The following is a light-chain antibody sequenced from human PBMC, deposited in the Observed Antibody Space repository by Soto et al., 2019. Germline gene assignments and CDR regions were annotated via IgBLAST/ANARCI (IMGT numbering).Light chain of an antibody. J-gene: IGKJ1*01. CDR2: GAS. Sequence: EIVLTQSPGTLSLFPGERATLSCRASQSVRSAYLAWYQQKPGQAPRLLIYGASSRATGIPDRFSGSWSGTDFTLTIRILEPEDFALYYCQQYGGSPQTFGPGTKVEI. CDR3: QQYGGSPQT. V-gene: IGKV3-20*01. CDR1: QSVRSAY.